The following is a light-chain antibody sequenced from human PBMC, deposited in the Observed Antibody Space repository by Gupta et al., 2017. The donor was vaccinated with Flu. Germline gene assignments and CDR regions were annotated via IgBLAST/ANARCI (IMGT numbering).Light chain of an antibody. V-gene: IGLV2-11*01. CDR3: SSHAGSVTWV. CDR1: SNDVGGSNR. J-gene: IGLJ1*01. Sequence: QSAPTQPRSVSGSPGQSVTISCTGSSNDVGGSNRVSWYQQRPGKAPKLILYDVTGRPSGAPARFSGSKAGNTASLTISGLQADDDADYYCSSHAGSVTWVFGTGTTVTVL. CDR2: DVT.